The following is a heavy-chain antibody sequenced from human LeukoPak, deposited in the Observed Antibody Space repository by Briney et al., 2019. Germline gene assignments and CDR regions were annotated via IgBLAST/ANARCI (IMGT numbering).Heavy chain of an antibody. V-gene: IGHV3-30-3*01. D-gene: IGHD2-15*01. J-gene: IGHJ4*02. Sequence: GGSLRLSCAASGFTFSDSAIAWVRQSPGKGLECLAFISYDGSNKYYADSVKGRFTISRDNSKNTLYLQMNSQRAEDTAVYYCARDPIGYCSGGSCYFDYWGQGTLVTVSS. CDR1: GFTFSDSA. CDR3: ARDPIGYCSGGSCYFDY. CDR2: ISYDGSNK.